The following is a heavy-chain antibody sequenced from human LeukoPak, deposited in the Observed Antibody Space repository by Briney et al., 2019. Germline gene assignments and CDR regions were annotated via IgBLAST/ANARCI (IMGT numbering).Heavy chain of an antibody. Sequence: SETLSLTCTVSGGSISSYYWSWIRQPPGKGLEWIGYIYYSGSTNYNPSLKSRVTISVDTSKNQFSLGLSSVTAADTAIYYCAREDSPGHYFDYWGQGTLVTVSS. CDR2: IYYSGST. V-gene: IGHV4-59*12. CDR1: GGSISSYY. J-gene: IGHJ4*02. CDR3: AREDSPGHYFDY. D-gene: IGHD5-18*01.